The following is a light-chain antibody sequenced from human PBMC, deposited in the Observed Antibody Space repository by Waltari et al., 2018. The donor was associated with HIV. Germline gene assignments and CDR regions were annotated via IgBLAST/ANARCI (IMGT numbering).Light chain of an antibody. J-gene: IGLJ1*01. CDR2: EVS. V-gene: IGLV2-14*01. CDR1: RSAVGGYNY. CDR3: SSYTSDYTYV. Sequence: QSALTQPASVSGSPGQSITISCTGTRSAVGGYNYVPWYQHHPGKAPKLLIYEVSNRPSGVSNRFSGSKSDNTASLTISGLQAEDEADYYCSSYTSDYTYVFGSGTEVTVL.